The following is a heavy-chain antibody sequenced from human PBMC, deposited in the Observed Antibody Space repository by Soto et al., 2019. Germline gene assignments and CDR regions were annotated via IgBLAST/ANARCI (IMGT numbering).Heavy chain of an antibody. V-gene: IGHV4-59*01. CDR2: IYYSGST. D-gene: IGHD4-17*01. J-gene: IGHJ6*02. CDR1: GGSISSYN. CDR3: ARDIGFSYGDYGYYYYGMDV. Sequence: PSETLSLTCTVSGGSISSYNWSWIRQPPGKGLEWIGYIYYSGSTNYNPSLKSRVTISVDTSKNQFSLKLSSATAADTAVYYCARDIGFSYGDYGYYYYGMDVWGQGTTVTV.